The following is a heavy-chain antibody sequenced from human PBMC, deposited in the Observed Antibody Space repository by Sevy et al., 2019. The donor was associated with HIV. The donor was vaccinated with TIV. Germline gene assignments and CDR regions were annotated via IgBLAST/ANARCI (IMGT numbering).Heavy chain of an antibody. CDR3: AREVYDFWSGKGYYFDY. Sequence: GGSLRLSCAASGFTFSDYYMSWIRQAPGKGLEWVSYISSSGSTIYYADSVKGRLTIPRDNAKNSLYLQMNSLRAEDTAVYYCAREVYDFWSGKGYYFDYWGQGTLVTVSS. V-gene: IGHV3-11*01. CDR2: ISSSGSTI. CDR1: GFTFSDYY. D-gene: IGHD3-3*01. J-gene: IGHJ4*02.